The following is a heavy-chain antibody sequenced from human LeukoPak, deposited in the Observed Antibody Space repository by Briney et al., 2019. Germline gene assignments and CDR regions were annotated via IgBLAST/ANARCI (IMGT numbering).Heavy chain of an antibody. Sequence: HPGGSLRLSCAASGFTFSSYAMSWLRQAPGKGLEWVSYISGSDTTVYYADSVRGRFTISRDNAKNSLFLQMNSLRAEDSAMYYCARDPRTVTGEFASWGQGTLVTVSS. V-gene: IGHV3-48*01. CDR2: ISGSDTTV. CDR1: GFTFSSYA. D-gene: IGHD6-19*01. CDR3: ARDPRTVTGEFAS. J-gene: IGHJ4*02.